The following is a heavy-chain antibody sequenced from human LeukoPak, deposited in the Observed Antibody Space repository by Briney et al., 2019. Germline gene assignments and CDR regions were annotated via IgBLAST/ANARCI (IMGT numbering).Heavy chain of an antibody. CDR3: LRDAQRPRLTPDY. CDR2: ISTYNGDT. D-gene: IGHD6-25*01. J-gene: IGHJ4*02. CDR1: GYTFTTYG. Sequence: ASVKVSCKASGYTFTTYGISWVRQAPGQGLEWMGWISTYNGDTSYVQNLQGRVTMTTDTSTSTAYMELMSLRSDDTAVYYCLRDAQRPRLTPDYWGQGTLVTVSS. V-gene: IGHV1-18*01.